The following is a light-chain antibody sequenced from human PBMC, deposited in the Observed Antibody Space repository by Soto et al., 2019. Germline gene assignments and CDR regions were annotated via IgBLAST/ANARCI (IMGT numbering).Light chain of an antibody. CDR2: DAS. J-gene: IGKJ5*01. V-gene: IGKV3-11*01. Sequence: EIVLTQSPATLSLSPGVIATLSCGASQSVSSYLAWYQQKPGQAPRLLIYDASNRATGIPARFSGSGSGTDFTLTISSLEPEDFAVYYCQQRSNWPITFGQGTRLEIK. CDR3: QQRSNWPIT. CDR1: QSVSSY.